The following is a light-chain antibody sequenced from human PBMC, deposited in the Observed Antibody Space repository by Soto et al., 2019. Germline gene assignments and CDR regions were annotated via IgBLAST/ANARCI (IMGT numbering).Light chain of an antibody. J-gene: IGLJ1*01. CDR1: SSDVGGYNS. CDR3: SSFTTSNTYD. V-gene: IGLV2-14*01. Sequence: QSALTQPASVSGSPGQSITISCTGTSSDVGGYNSVSWYQQHPGKAPTPLISEVRHRPSGVSDRFSGSQSANTASLTISGLQAEDEADYYCSSFTTSNTYDFGSGTKVTVL. CDR2: EVR.